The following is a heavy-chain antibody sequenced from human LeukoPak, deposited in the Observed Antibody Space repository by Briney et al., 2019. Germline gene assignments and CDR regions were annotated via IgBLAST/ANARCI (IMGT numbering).Heavy chain of an antibody. Sequence: ASVKVSCKASGYSFTGYYIHWVRQAPGQGLEWMGWVNPKTGGTNHAQKFRGRATMTRDTSISTAYMELSRLTSDDTAVYYCARDLNANILTGYYVDFWGQGTLVTVSS. V-gene: IGHV1-2*02. J-gene: IGHJ4*02. CDR1: GYSFTGYY. D-gene: IGHD3-9*01. CDR2: VNPKTGGT. CDR3: ARDLNANILTGYYVDF.